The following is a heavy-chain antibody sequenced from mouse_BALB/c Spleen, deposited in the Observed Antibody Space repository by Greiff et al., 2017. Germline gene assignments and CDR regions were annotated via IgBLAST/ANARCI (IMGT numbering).Heavy chain of an antibody. CDR2: ISSGSSTI. V-gene: IGHV5-17*02. D-gene: IGHD2-2*01. Sequence: VESGGGLVQPGGSRKLSCAASGFTFSSFGMHWVRQAPEKGLEWVAYISSGSSTIYYADTVKGRFTISRDNPKNTLFLQMTSLRSEDTAMYYCASEDGYGDYFDYWGQGTTLTVSS. J-gene: IGHJ2*01. CDR1: GFTFSSFG. CDR3: ASEDGYGDYFDY.